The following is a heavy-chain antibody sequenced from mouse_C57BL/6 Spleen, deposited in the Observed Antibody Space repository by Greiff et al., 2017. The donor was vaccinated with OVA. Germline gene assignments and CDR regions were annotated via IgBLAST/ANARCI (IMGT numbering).Heavy chain of an antibody. Sequence: VQLQQPGAELVKPGASVKLSCKASGYTFTSYWMHWVKQRPGQGLEWIGEIDPSDSYTNYNQKFKGKATLTVDKSSSTAYMQLSSLTSEDSAVYYCARDYYGSRDDWGQGTTLTVSS. CDR2: IDPSDSYT. V-gene: IGHV1-69*02. CDR1: GYTFTSYW. J-gene: IGHJ2*01. D-gene: IGHD1-1*01. CDR3: ARDYYGSRDD.